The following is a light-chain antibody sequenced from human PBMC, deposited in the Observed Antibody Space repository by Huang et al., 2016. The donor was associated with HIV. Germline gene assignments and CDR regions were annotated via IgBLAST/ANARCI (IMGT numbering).Light chain of an antibody. Sequence: IRMTQSPSSLSASTGDRVNITCRASQEFNNFLAWYQQKPGKAPNLLIDAASILETGVPSRFSGSGSGTEFNLSISCLQSEDFATYYCQQYYSYRTFGQGTQVEIK. V-gene: IGKV1-8*01. CDR2: AAS. CDR1: QEFNNF. CDR3: QQYYSYRT. J-gene: IGKJ1*01.